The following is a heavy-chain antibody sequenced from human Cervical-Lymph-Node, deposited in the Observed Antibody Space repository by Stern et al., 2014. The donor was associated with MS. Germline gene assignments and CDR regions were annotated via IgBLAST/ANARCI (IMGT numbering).Heavy chain of an antibody. V-gene: IGHV5-51*03. CDR1: GYSFTSHW. CDR2: IYPSDSDT. CDR3: ARRDLYRSSYYFDY. Sequence: VQLVQSGAEVKKPGESLKISCKGSGYSFTSHWIAWGRQMPGKGLEWMGIIYPSDSDTRYSPSFQGQVTISADKSITTAYLQWGSLRASDTAMYYCARRDLYRSSYYFDYWGQGTLVTVSS. J-gene: IGHJ4*02. D-gene: IGHD6-6*01.